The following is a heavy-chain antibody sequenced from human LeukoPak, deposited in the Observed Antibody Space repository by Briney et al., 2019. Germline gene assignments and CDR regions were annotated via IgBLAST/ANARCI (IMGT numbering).Heavy chain of an antibody. Sequence: ASVKVSCKASGGTFSIYAISWVRQAPGQGLEWMGRIIPILGIANYAQKFQGRVTITADKSTSTAYMELSSLRSEDTAVYYCARGYCSGTSCYVMDYWGQGTLVTVSS. CDR2: IIPILGIA. D-gene: IGHD2-2*01. CDR3: ARGYCSGTSCYVMDY. CDR1: GGTFSIYA. J-gene: IGHJ4*02. V-gene: IGHV1-69*04.